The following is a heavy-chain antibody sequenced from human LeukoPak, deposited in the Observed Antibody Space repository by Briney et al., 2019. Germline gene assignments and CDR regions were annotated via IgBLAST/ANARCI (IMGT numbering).Heavy chain of an antibody. V-gene: IGHV1-8*02. CDR1: GGTFSSYA. D-gene: IGHD6-13*01. CDR2: MNPNSGNT. CDR3: ARGRIAAAGRTFYYYYYMDV. J-gene: IGHJ6*03. Sequence: WASVKVSCKASGGTFSSYAISWVRQATGQGLEWMGWMNPNSGNTGYAQKFQGRVTMTRNTSISTAYMELSSLRSEDTAVYYCARGRIAAAGRTFYYYYYMDVWGKGTTVTISS.